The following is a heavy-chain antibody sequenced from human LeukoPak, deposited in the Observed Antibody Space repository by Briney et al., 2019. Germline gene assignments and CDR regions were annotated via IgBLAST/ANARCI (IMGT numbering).Heavy chain of an antibody. CDR1: GYTFTSYD. D-gene: IGHD3-22*01. J-gene: IGHJ4*02. CDR3: ARGAGGYYYDSSGYRDY. Sequence: ASVKVSCKASGYTFTSYDINWVRQATGQGLEWRGWMNPNSGNTGYAQKFQGRVTMTRNTSISTAYMELSSLRSEDTAVYYCARGAGGYYYDSSGYRDYWGQGTLVTVSS. V-gene: IGHV1-8*01. CDR2: MNPNSGNT.